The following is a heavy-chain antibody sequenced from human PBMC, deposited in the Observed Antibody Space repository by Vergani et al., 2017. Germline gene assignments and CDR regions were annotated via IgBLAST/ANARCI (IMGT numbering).Heavy chain of an antibody. CDR2: ISSSSSYI. V-gene: IGHV3-21*01. CDR3: SRDREQQLVWYDXFDP. CDR1: GFTFSSYS. J-gene: IGHJ5*02. Sequence: EVQLVESGGGLVKPGGSLRLSCAASGFTFSSYSMNWVRQAPGKGLEWVSSISSSSSYIYYADSVKGRFTISRDNAKNSLYLQMNSLRAEDTAVYYCSRDREQQLVWYDXFDPWGQGTLVTVSS. D-gene: IGHD6-13*01.